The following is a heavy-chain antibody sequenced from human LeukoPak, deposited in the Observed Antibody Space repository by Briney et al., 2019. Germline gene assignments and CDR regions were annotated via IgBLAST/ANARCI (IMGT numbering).Heavy chain of an antibody. V-gene: IGHV3-33*01. Sequence: GGSLRLSCAASGFTFSSYGMHWVRQAPGKGLEWVAVIWYYGSNKYYADSVKGRFTISRDNSKNTLYLQMNSLRAEDTAVYYCARDAVYDFWSGYWFRYGMDVWGQGTTVTVSS. CDR3: ARDAVYDFWSGYWFRYGMDV. CDR1: GFTFSSYG. J-gene: IGHJ6*02. D-gene: IGHD3-3*01. CDR2: IWYYGSNK.